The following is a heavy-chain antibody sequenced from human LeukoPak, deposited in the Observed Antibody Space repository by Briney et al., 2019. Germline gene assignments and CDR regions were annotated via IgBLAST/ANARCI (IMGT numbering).Heavy chain of an antibody. V-gene: IGHV4-34*01. CDR3: ARHGGGLNWFDP. D-gene: IGHD3-16*01. CDR1: GGSFSGYY. Sequence: PSETLSLTCAVYGGSFSGYYWSWIRQPPGKGLEWIGEINHSGSTNYNPSLKSRVTISVDTSKNQFSLKLSSVTAADTAVYYCARHGGGLNWFDPWGQGTLVTVSS. J-gene: IGHJ5*02. CDR2: INHSGST.